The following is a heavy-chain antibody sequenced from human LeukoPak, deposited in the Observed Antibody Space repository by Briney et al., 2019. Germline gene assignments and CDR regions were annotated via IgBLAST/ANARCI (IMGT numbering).Heavy chain of an antibody. Sequence: GGSLRLSCAASGFTFSSYWMSWVRQAPGKGLEWVANIKQVGSEKYYVDSVKGRFTISRDNAKNSLYLQMNSLRAEDTAVYYCARDLASYGDYFTDYWGQGTLVTVSS. V-gene: IGHV3-7*01. CDR3: ARDLASYGDYFTDY. D-gene: IGHD4-17*01. J-gene: IGHJ4*02. CDR2: IKQVGSEK. CDR1: GFTFSSYW.